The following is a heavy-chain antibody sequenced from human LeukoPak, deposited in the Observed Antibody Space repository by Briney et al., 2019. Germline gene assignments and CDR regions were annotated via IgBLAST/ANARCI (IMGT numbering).Heavy chain of an antibody. D-gene: IGHD3-3*01. CDR1: GFTFGKYW. V-gene: IGHV3-7*03. Sequence: GGSLRLSCVASGFTFGKYWMSWVRQAPGKGLEWVANIKLDGSEKNYVDSVKGRFTISRDNTKNSLYLQMNSLRVVDTAVFYCARDQYDTWSRRGNFDSWGQGTLVIVSS. J-gene: IGHJ4*02. CDR3: ARDQYDTWSRRGNFDS. CDR2: IKLDGSEK.